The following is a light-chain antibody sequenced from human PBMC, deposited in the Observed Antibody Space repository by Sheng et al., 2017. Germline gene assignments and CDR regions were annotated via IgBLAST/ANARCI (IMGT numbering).Light chain of an antibody. CDR3: QTWGTGIRV. J-gene: IGLJ3*02. V-gene: IGLV4-69*01. Sequence: QLVLTQSPSASASLGASVKLTCTLSSGHSSYAIAWHQQQPEKGHRYLMKLNSDGSHSKGDGIPDRFSGSSSGAERYLTISSLQSEDEADYYCQTWGTGIRVFGGGTKLTVL. CDR1: SGHSSYA. CDR2: LNSDGSH.